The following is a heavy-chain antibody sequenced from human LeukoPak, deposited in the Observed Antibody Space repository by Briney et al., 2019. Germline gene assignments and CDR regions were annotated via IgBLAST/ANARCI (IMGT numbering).Heavy chain of an antibody. CDR1: GGSFSSFY. CDR2: IYYSGNT. V-gene: IGHV4-59*01. CDR3: ARFSMEDWFFDY. Sequence: MASETLSLTCTVSGGSFSSFYWSWIRQPPGKGLEWIGYIYYSGNTDYNPSLKSRVTISVDTSKNQFSLKLSSVTAADTAVYYCARFSMEDWFFDYWGQGTLVTVSS. D-gene: IGHD3-9*01. J-gene: IGHJ4*02.